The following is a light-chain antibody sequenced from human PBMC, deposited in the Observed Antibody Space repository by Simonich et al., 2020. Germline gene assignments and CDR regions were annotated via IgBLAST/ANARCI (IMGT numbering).Light chain of an antibody. CDR1: TGAVTSGYY. V-gene: IGLV7-43*01. CDR2: STS. J-gene: IGLJ3*02. Sequence: QTVVTQEPSLTVSPGGTVTLTCASSTGAVTSGYYPNWFQQKPGQAPRALIYSTSNNPSSTPARCSGSILGGKAALTLSGVQPEDEAEYYCLLYYGGAWVFGGGTKLTVL. CDR3: LLYYGGAWV.